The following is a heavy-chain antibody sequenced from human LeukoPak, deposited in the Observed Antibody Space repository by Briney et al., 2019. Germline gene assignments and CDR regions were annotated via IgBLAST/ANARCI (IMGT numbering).Heavy chain of an antibody. V-gene: IGHV3-23*01. D-gene: IGHD7-27*01. J-gene: IGHJ4*02. CDR1: GFTFSNHG. CDR2: VSPPGGGT. Sequence: PGGPLRLSCAASGFTFSNHGMNWVRQAPGKGLEWLSGVSPPGGGTYYADSVKGRFTISRDDSKNTLSLQMNSLRVEDTATYYCARDLAWGAFDYWGQGTLVTVSS. CDR3: ARDLAWGAFDY.